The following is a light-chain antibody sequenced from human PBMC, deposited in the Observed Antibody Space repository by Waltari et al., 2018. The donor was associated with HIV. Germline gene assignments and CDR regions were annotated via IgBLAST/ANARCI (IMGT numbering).Light chain of an antibody. J-gene: IGLJ2*01. CDR1: NSNIGTHD. V-gene: IGLV1-40*01. CDR2: NTN. Sequence: QSVLTQPPSVSGAPGQRVTISCPGSNSNIGTHDVQCYKQFPGTAPQLLIHNTNSRPSGVPDRFSGSKSGTSASLAISGLQAEDEADYFCQSSDSTLSGSVFGGGTKLTVL. CDR3: QSSDSTLSGSV.